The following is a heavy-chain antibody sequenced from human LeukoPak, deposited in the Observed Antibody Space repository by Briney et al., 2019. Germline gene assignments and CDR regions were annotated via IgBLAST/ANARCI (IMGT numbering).Heavy chain of an antibody. Sequence: GGSLRLSCAATGFTFSSYAMNWVRQAPGKGLEWVSGTSKNGGRKFYADSVKDRFTISRDNSKNTLYLQMNSLRVEDTAVYYCAIPSPRDSESYIHFDYWGQGILVTVSS. CDR2: TSKNGGRK. J-gene: IGHJ4*02. CDR1: GFTFSSYA. D-gene: IGHD1-26*01. V-gene: IGHV3-23*01. CDR3: AIPSPRDSESYIHFDY.